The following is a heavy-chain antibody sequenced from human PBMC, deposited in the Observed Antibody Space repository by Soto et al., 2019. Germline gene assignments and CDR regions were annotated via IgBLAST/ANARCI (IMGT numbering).Heavy chain of an antibody. CDR1: GFTVSSNY. D-gene: IGHD3-22*01. CDR3: ASPYYDSSGYYGYCYGMDV. V-gene: IGHV3-53*01. Sequence: GGSLRLSCAASGFTVSSNYMSWVRQAPGKGLEWVSVIYSGGSTYYADSVKGRFTISRDNSKNTLYLQMNSLRAEDTAVYYCASPYYDSSGYYGYCYGMDVWGQGTTVTV. J-gene: IGHJ6*02. CDR2: IYSGGST.